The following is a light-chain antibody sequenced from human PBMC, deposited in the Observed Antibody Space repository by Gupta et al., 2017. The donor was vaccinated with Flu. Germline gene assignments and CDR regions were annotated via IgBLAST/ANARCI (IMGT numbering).Light chain of an antibody. J-gene: IGLJ2*01. Sequence: QSALTQPRSVPGSPGQSVTISCTGTNSDIGDYNYVSWYQQHPGKAPKLLMYDVTERPSGVPGRCSGSKSGNTASLTISGLQAEEEADEHCCSFAGSDTVVFGGGTKLTVL. V-gene: IGLV2-11*01. CDR3: CSFAGSDTVV. CDR2: DVT. CDR1: NSDIGDYNY.